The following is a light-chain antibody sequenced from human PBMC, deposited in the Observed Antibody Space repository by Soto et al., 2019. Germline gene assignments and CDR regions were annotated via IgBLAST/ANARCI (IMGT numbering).Light chain of an antibody. V-gene: IGLV1-44*01. CDR1: SSNVGSNS. J-gene: IGLJ2*01. Sequence: QSVLTQSPSASGTAGQRITISCSGGSSNVGSNSVNWYQQVPGTAPNVLIYRDHQRPSRVPDRFSGSKSGTSASLPISGLQSDDEADYYCASWDDSLNAVLFGGGTKVTVL. CDR3: ASWDDSLNAVL. CDR2: RDH.